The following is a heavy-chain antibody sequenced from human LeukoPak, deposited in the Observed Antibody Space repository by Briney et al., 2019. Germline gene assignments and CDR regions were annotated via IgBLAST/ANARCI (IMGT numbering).Heavy chain of an antibody. CDR1: GGSFSGYY. J-gene: IGHJ6*03. Sequence: NPSETLSLTCAVYGGSFSGYYWSWIRQPPGKGLEWIGEINHSGSTNYNPSLKSRVTISVDTSKNQFSLKLSSVTAADTAVYYCARDKRGAKYYYYMDVWGKGTTVTVSS. D-gene: IGHD3-16*01. CDR3: ARDKRGAKYYYYMDV. V-gene: IGHV4-34*01. CDR2: INHSGST.